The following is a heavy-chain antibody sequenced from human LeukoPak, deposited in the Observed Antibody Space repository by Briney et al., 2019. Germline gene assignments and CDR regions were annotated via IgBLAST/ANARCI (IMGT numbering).Heavy chain of an antibody. D-gene: IGHD3-9*01. CDR2: IYYSGST. Sequence: SETLSLTCTVSGGSISSYYWSWIRQPPGKGLEWIGYIYYSGSTNYNPSLKSRVTISVDTSKNQFSLKLSFVTAADTAVYYCARDLGYDILTGLHYGMDVWGQGTTVTVSS. J-gene: IGHJ6*02. CDR1: GGSISSYY. V-gene: IGHV4-59*01. CDR3: ARDLGYDILTGLHYGMDV.